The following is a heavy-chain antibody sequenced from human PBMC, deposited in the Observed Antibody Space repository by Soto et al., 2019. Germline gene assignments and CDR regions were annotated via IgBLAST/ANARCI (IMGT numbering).Heavy chain of an antibody. CDR3: ARTGEGDAFDI. CDR1: GGSVSSGSYY. Sequence: PSETLSLTCTVSGGSVSSGSYYWSWIRQPPGKGLEWIGYIYYSGSTYYNPSLKSRVTISVDTSKNQFSLKLSSVTAADTAVYYCARTGEGDAFDIWGQGTLVTVSS. J-gene: IGHJ3*02. V-gene: IGHV4-61*01. CDR2: IYYSGST.